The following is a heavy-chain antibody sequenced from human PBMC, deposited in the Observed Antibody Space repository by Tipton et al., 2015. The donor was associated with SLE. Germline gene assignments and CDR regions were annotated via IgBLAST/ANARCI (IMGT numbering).Heavy chain of an antibody. CDR1: GGSFSGYY. V-gene: IGHV4-34*01. J-gene: IGHJ3*02. D-gene: IGHD1-7*01. CDR3: ARDRRLELHAFDI. Sequence: GLVKPSETLSLTCAVYGGSFSGYYWSWIRQPPGKGLEWIGEINHSGSTNYNPSLKSRVTISVDTSKNQFSLKLSSVTAADTAVYYCARDRRLELHAFDIWGQGTMVTVSS. CDR2: INHSGST.